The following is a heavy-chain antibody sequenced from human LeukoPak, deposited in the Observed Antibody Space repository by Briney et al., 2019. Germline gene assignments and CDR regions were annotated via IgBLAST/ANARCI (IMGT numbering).Heavy chain of an antibody. D-gene: IGHD6-13*01. V-gene: IGHV3-48*02. CDR1: GFAFSSYS. CDR3: ARAAPYSSSFKYFQH. Sequence: GGSLRLSCAASGFAFSSYSMNWVRQAPGKGLEWVSYISSSSSTIYYADSVKGRFTISRDNAKNSLYLQMNSLRDEDTAVYYCARAAPYSSSFKYFQHWGQGTLVTVSS. CDR2: ISSSSSTI. J-gene: IGHJ1*01.